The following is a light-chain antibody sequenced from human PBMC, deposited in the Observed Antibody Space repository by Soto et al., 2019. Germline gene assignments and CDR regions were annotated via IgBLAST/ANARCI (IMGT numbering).Light chain of an antibody. CDR3: QQSNSYPSP. V-gene: IGKV1-5*03. CDR1: ESISSW. CDR2: KAS. J-gene: IGKJ1*01. Sequence: QMYQSVVAVSVYAGDRVTITCRASESISSWLTWYQQKPGKAPKLLMYKASSLESGVPSRFSGSGSGTEFTLTISSLQPDDFATYYCQQSNSYPSPFGEGTKVDIK.